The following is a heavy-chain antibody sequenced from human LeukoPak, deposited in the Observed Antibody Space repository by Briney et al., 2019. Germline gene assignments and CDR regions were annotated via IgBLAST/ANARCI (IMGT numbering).Heavy chain of an antibody. D-gene: IGHD2-15*01. Sequence: GGSLRLSCAASGFTFSSYAMSWVRQAPGKGLEWVSAISGSGGSTYYADSVKGRFTISRDNSKNTLYLQMNSLRAEDTAVYYCAKDKRGYCSCGSCYGLGDYFDYWGQGTLVTVSS. V-gene: IGHV3-23*01. CDR2: ISGSGGST. CDR3: AKDKRGYCSCGSCYGLGDYFDY. J-gene: IGHJ4*02. CDR1: GFTFSSYA.